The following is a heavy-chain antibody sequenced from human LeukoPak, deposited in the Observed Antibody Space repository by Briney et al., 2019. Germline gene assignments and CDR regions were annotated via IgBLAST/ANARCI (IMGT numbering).Heavy chain of an antibody. CDR3: AREGATVGFDY. D-gene: IGHD1-26*01. Sequence: VASVKVSCKASGGTFSSYAISWVRQAPGQGLEWMGRIIPILGVANYAQKFQGRVTITADKSTSTAYMELSSLRSEDTAAYYCAREGATVGFDYWGQGTLVTVSS. J-gene: IGHJ4*02. V-gene: IGHV1-69*04. CDR1: GGTFSSYA. CDR2: IIPILGVA.